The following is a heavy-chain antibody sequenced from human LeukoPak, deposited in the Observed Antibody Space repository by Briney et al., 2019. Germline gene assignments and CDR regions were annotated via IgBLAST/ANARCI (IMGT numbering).Heavy chain of an antibody. V-gene: IGHV3-30*02. CDR2: MHYDGSNK. J-gene: IGHJ4*02. CDR1: GFTFSNYG. CDR3: AKGGVPVEMATIEM. Sequence: QPGGSLRLSCAASGFTFSNYGMHWVRQAPGKGLEWVAFMHYDGSNKYYADSVKGRFTISRDNSKNTLYLQMNSLRAEDTAVYYCAKGGVPVEMATIEMWGQGTLVTVSS. D-gene: IGHD5-24*01.